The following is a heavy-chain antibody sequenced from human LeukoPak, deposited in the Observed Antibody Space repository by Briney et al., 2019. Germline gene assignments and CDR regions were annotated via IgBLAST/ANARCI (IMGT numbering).Heavy chain of an antibody. CDR1: GFIFSSYA. J-gene: IGHJ6*02. Sequence: GGSLRLSCAASGFIFSSYAMHWVRQAPGKGLEWVAVISYDGSNKYYADSVKGRFTISRDNSKNTLYLQMNSLRAEDTAVYYCARINRPNKYYYYYYGMDVWGQGTTVTVSS. D-gene: IGHD2/OR15-2a*01. CDR3: ARINRPNKYYYYYYGMDV. V-gene: IGHV3-30-3*01. CDR2: ISYDGSNK.